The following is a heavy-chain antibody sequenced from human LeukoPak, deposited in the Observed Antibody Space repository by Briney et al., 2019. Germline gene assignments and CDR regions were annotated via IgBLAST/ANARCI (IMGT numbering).Heavy chain of an antibody. CDR2: IIPIFGTA. V-gene: IGHV1-69*05. CDR1: GGTFSSYA. Sequence: PVKVSCKASGGTFSSYAISWVRQAPGQGLEWMGGIIPIFGTANYAQKFQGRVTITTDESTSTAYMELSSLRSEDTAVYYCARVEYYYDSSGYYHWGQGTLVTVSS. J-gene: IGHJ5*02. D-gene: IGHD3-22*01. CDR3: ARVEYYYDSSGYYH.